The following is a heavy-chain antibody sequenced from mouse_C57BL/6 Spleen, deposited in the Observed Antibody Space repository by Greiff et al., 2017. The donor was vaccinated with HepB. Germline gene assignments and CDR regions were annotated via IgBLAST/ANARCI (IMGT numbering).Heavy chain of an antibody. Sequence: QVQLQQPGAELVRPGTSVKLSCKASGYTFTSYWMHWVKQRPGQGLEWIGVIDPSDSYTNYNQKFKGKATLTVDTSSSTAYMQLSSLTSEDSAVYYCARCGTVVGSYWYFDVWGTGTTVTVSS. CDR2: IDPSDSYT. V-gene: IGHV1-59*01. CDR3: ARCGTVVGSYWYFDV. J-gene: IGHJ1*03. D-gene: IGHD1-1*01. CDR1: GYTFTSYW.